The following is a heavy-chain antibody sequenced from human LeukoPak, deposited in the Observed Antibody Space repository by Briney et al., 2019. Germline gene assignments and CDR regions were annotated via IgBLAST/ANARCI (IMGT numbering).Heavy chain of an antibody. J-gene: IGHJ4*02. V-gene: IGHV1-24*01. Sequence: ASVKVSCKASGYTFTGYYMHWVRQAPGKGLEWMGGFDPEDGETIYAQKFQGRVTMTEDTSTDTAYMELSSLRSEDTAVYYCATIVATIGAPGYWGQGTLVTVSS. CDR2: FDPEDGET. CDR1: GYTFTGYY. CDR3: ATIVATIGAPGY. D-gene: IGHD5-12*01.